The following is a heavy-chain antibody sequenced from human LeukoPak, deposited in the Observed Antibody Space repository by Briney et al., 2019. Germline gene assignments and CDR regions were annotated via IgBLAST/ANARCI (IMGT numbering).Heavy chain of an antibody. CDR3: AREGAYCSSTSCSLDPYYYYMEV. J-gene: IGHJ6*03. CDR1: GYTFTSYG. V-gene: IGHV1-18*01. Sequence: ASVKVSCEASGYTFTSYGISWVRQAPGQGLEWMGWISAYNGNTNYAQKLQGRVTMTTDTSTSTAYMELRSLRSDDTAVYYCAREGAYCSSTSCSLDPYYYYMEVWGKGTTVTVSS. CDR2: ISAYNGNT. D-gene: IGHD2-2*01.